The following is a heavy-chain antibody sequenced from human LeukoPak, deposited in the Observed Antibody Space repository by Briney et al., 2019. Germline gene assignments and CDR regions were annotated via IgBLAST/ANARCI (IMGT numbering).Heavy chain of an antibody. V-gene: IGHV3-7*01. Sequence: GGSLRLSCAASGFTFSNYWMSWVRQAPGKGLEWVANIKLDGSENYYLDSVKGRFTISRDNAKNSLYLQMNSLRAEDTAVYYCARHFFGYFDYWGQGTLVTVSS. D-gene: IGHD3-16*01. CDR2: IKLDGSEN. CDR3: ARHFFGYFDY. J-gene: IGHJ4*02. CDR1: GFTFSNYW.